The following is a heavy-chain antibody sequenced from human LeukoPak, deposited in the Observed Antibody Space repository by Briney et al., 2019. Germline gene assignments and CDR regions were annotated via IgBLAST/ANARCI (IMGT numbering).Heavy chain of an antibody. V-gene: IGHV3-30-3*01. D-gene: IGHD2-2*02. J-gene: IGHJ4*02. CDR2: ISYDGSNK. CDR3: ARGGYCSSTSCYTDVDY. CDR1: GFTFSSYA. Sequence: GGSLRLSCAASGFTFSSYAMHWVRQAPGKGLEWVAVISYDGSNKYYADSVKGRFTISRDNSKNTLYLQMNSLRAEDTAVYYCARGGYCSSTSCYTDVDYWGQGTLVTVSS.